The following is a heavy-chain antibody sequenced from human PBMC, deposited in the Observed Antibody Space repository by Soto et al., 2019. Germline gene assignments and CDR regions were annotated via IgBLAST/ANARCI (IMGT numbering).Heavy chain of an antibody. J-gene: IGHJ4*02. CDR2: IYYSGST. Sequence: SETLSLTCTVSGGSISSGGYYWSWIRQHPGKGLEWIGYIYYSGSTYYNPSLKSRVTISVDTSKNQFSLKLSSVTAADTAVYYCARKTGYDYSYYFDYWGQGTLVTVSS. D-gene: IGHD5-12*01. CDR3: ARKTGYDYSYYFDY. CDR1: GGSISSGGYY. V-gene: IGHV4-31*03.